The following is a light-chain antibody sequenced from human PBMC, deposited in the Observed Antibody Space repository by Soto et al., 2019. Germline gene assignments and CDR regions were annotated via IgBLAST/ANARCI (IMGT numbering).Light chain of an antibody. CDR3: QHYNSYSEA. CDR1: QSVSSN. CDR2: GAS. Sequence: EIVMTQSPATLSVSPGERATLSCRASQSVSSNLAWYQQKPGQAPRLLIYGASTRATGISARFSGSGSGTEFTLTISSLQSDDFATYYCQHYNSYSEAFGQGTKVELK. V-gene: IGKV3-15*01. J-gene: IGKJ1*01.